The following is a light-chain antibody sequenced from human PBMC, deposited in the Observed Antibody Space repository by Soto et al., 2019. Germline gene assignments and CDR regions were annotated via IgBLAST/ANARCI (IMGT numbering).Light chain of an antibody. CDR3: YSCTSSNTVV. V-gene: IGLV2-14*01. CDR1: SSDVGGYNY. J-gene: IGLJ2*01. Sequence: QSALTQPASVSGSPGQSITISCTGTSSDVGGYNYVSWYQQYPGKAPKLMIYEVSNRPSGVSDRFSGSKSGNTASLTISGLQAEDEGYYYCYSCTSSNTVVFGGGTKLTVL. CDR2: EVS.